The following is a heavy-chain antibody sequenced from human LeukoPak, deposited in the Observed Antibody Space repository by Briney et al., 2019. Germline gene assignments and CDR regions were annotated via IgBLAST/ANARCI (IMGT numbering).Heavy chain of an antibody. CDR1: GGSISSSSYY. Sequence: SETLSLTCTVSGGSISSSSYYWGWIRQPPGKGLEWIGSIYYSGSTYYNPSLKSRVTISVDTSKNQFSLKLSSVTAADTAVYYCARDGDYSGYDPNWFDPWGQGTLVTVSS. V-gene: IGHV4-39*02. CDR2: IYYSGST. CDR3: ARDGDYSGYDPNWFDP. D-gene: IGHD5-12*01. J-gene: IGHJ5*02.